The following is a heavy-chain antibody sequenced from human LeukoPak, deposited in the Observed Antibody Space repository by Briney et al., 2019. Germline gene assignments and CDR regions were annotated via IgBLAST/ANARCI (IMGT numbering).Heavy chain of an antibody. V-gene: IGHV3-23*01. J-gene: IGHJ4*01. CDR1: GFTFSSYA. CDR3: AKQTSTVTTFFDS. D-gene: IGHD4-17*01. Sequence: GGSLRLSCAASGFTFSSYAMNWVRQAPGKGLEWVSAIGGSGGSTYYADSVKGRFTVSRDNSENTLYLQMNSLRAEDTALYYCAKQTSTVTTFFDSWGQEPWSPSPQ. CDR2: IGGSGGST.